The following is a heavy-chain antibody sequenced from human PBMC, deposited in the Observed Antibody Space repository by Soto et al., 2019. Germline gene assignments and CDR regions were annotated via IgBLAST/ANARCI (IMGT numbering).Heavy chain of an antibody. CDR3: ARSGGSGIYSYLSLDY. Sequence: ASETLSLTCTVSGGSISSYYWSWIRQPPGKGLEWIGYIYYSGSTSYNPSLKSRVTISVDRSRTQFSLQLSSVTAADTAVYYCARSGGSGIYSYLSLDYWGHGTLVTVSS. D-gene: IGHD3-10*01. CDR2: IYYSGST. J-gene: IGHJ4*01. CDR1: GGSISSYY. V-gene: IGHV4-59*01.